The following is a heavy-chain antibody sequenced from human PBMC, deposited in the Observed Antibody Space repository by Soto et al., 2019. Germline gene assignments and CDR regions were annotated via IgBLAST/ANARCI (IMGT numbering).Heavy chain of an antibody. CDR3: ARAGRSWRYFFDS. D-gene: IGHD6-13*01. CDR1: GGSMNYYT. J-gene: IGHJ4*02. V-gene: IGHV4-59*01. CDR2: VYYSGTT. Sequence: QVLLQESGPGLVQPSETLSLTCTVSGGSMNYYTGSWFGHSPGKGLGWFGYVYYSGTTYYNPSLQSRVTISIDTSQNQFSLKLRSVTAADSAIYYCARAGRSWRYFFDSWGRGTLVTVSS.